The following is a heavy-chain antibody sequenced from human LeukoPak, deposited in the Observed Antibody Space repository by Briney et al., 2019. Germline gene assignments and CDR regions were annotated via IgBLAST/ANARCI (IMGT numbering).Heavy chain of an antibody. CDR3: ARAGLLLAFDI. D-gene: IGHD3-22*01. J-gene: IGHJ3*02. V-gene: IGHV4-59*06. Sequence: SETLSLTCTVSGGSISSYYWSWIRQHPGKGLEWIGYIYYSGSTYYNPSLKSRVTISVDTSKNQFSLKLSSVTAADTAVYYCARAGLLLAFDIWGQGTMVTVSS. CDR2: IYYSGST. CDR1: GGSISSYY.